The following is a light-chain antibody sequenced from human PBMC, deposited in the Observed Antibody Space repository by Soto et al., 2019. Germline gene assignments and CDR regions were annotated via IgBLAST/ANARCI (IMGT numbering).Light chain of an antibody. CDR2: EDN. CDR1: SSDVGRDNF. V-gene: IGLV2-23*01. CDR3: GSRAGRGTVI. Sequence: QSALAQPASVSGSPGQSITISCTGTSSDVGRDNFVSWYQQHPDKAPKLVIFEDNKRPSGVSHRFSASKSGNTASLTISGLQADDDAHYYCGSRAGRGTVIFGGGTKLTVL. J-gene: IGLJ2*01.